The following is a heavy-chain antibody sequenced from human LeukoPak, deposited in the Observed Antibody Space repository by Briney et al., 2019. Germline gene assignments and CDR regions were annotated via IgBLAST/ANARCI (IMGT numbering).Heavy chain of an antibody. CDR2: IYPGDSDT. J-gene: IGHJ6*02. V-gene: IGHV5-51*01. D-gene: IGHD2-15*01. CDR3: ARHGRAGYCSGGSCYAGGGNYYYYGMDV. CDR1: GYSFTSYW. Sequence: GESLKISCKGSGYSFTSYWIGCVRQMPGKGLEWMGIIYPGDSDTRYSPSFQGQVTISADKSISTAYLQWSSLKASDTAMYYCARHGRAGYCSGGSCYAGGGNYYYYGMDVWGQGTTVTVSS.